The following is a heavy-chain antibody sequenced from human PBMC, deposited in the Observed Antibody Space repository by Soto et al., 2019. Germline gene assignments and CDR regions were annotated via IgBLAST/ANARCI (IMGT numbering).Heavy chain of an antibody. Sequence: GGSLRLSXAASGFTVSSNYMIWVRRAPGKGLEWVSLIYRDNTTFYADSVKGRFTVSRDNSRDTLYLQMNSLRADDTAVYYCARDWGSSPDAFDIWGHGTLVTVSS. CDR3: ARDWGSSPDAFDI. D-gene: IGHD6-13*01. J-gene: IGHJ3*02. CDR2: IYRDNTT. CDR1: GFTVSSNY. V-gene: IGHV3-53*01.